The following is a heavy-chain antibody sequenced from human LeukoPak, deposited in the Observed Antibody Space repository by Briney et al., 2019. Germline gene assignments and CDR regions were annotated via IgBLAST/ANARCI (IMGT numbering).Heavy chain of an antibody. CDR1: GFTFSAYS. D-gene: IGHD3-10*01. V-gene: IGHV3-21*06. CDR3: AKVFDPYGSGSLGY. J-gene: IGHJ4*02. Sequence: PGESLRLSCEASGFTFSAYSMNWVRQAPGKGLEWVSSISIDSKYIFYGDSVKGRFTISRDNSKNTVYLQVNSLRLEDTAVYYCAKVFDPYGSGSLGYWGQGTLVTVSS. CDR2: ISIDSKYI.